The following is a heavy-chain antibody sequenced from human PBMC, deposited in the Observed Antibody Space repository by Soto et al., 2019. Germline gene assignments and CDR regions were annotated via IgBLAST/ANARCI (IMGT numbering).Heavy chain of an antibody. Sequence: PSETLSLTCAVSGYSISSGYYWGWIRQPPGKGLEWIGSVYHSGNTFYNPSLKSRVTISIDTSRNQFSLKLSSVTAADTAVFYCARVSYCSTPSCYSGDSYYFDYWGGGTLVTVSS. D-gene: IGHD2-2*01. J-gene: IGHJ4*02. V-gene: IGHV4-38-2*01. CDR3: ARVSYCSTPSCYSGDSYYFDY. CDR2: VYHSGNT. CDR1: GYSISSGYY.